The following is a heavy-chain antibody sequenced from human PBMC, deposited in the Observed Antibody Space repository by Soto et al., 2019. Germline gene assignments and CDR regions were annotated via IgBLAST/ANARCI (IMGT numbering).Heavy chain of an antibody. J-gene: IGHJ4*02. CDR3: ARAGSGAAMGDY. V-gene: IGHV1-3*01. Sequence: QVQLVQSGAEVKKPGASVKVSCKASGYTFTSYAMHWVRQAPGQRLEWMGWINASNGNTKYSQKFQGRVTITRDTSASTAYMDLSSLRSEDTAVYYCARAGSGAAMGDYWGQGTLVTVSS. CDR1: GYTFTSYA. D-gene: IGHD2-2*01. CDR2: INASNGNT.